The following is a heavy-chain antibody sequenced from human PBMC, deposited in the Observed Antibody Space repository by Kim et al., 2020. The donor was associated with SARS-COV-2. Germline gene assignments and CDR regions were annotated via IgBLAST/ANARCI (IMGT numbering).Heavy chain of an antibody. CDR3: AKCITGTVRSGMDV. J-gene: IGHJ6*02. V-gene: IGHV3-9*01. CDR1: GFTFDDYA. CDR2: ISWNSGSI. D-gene: IGHD1-7*01. Sequence: GGSLRLSCAASGFTFDDYAMHWVRQAPGKGLEWVSGISWNSGSIGYADSVKGRFTISRDNAKNSLYLQMNSLRAEDTALYYCAKCITGTVRSGMDVWGQGTTVTVSS.